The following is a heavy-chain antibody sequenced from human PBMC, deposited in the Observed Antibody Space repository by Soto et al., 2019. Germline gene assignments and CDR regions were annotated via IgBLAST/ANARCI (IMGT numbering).Heavy chain of an antibody. J-gene: IGHJ6*02. Sequence: LRLSCAASGFTFSSYGMHWVRQAPGKGLEWVAVISYDGSNKYYADSVKGRFTISRDNSKNTLYLQMNTLRAEDTAVYYCAYPFGMDVWGQGTTVTVSS. CDR1: GFTFSSYG. CDR3: AYPFGMDV. CDR2: ISYDGSNK. V-gene: IGHV3-30*03.